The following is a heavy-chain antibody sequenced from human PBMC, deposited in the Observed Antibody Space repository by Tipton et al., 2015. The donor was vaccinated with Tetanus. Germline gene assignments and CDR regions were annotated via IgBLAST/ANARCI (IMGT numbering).Heavy chain of an antibody. D-gene: IGHD3-10*01. CDR3: ARGVWFGPGPKYYFDY. CDR1: GASVTSNGYY. Sequence: LRLSCNVSGASVTSNGYYWGWIRQPPGKGPEWIGSKYHSGSAYYNPSLRSRVTMSLDTSKTQFSLRLSSVTAADTAVYFCARGVWFGPGPKYYFDYWGQGTLVTVSS. J-gene: IGHJ4*02. V-gene: IGHV4-39*07. CDR2: KYHSGSA.